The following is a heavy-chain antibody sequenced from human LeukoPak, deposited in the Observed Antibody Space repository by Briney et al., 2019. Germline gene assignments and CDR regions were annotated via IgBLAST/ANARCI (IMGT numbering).Heavy chain of an antibody. J-gene: IGHJ4*02. Sequence: SETLSLTCAVYGGSFSGYYWSWIRQSPGKGLEWIGEINHSGSTNYNPSLKSRVTISVDTSKNQFSLKLSSVTAADTAVYYCARERSPYYYDSSGYYRALAYWGQGTLVTVSS. D-gene: IGHD3-22*01. CDR3: ARERSPYYYDSSGYYRALAY. CDR1: GGSFSGYY. CDR2: INHSGST. V-gene: IGHV4-34*01.